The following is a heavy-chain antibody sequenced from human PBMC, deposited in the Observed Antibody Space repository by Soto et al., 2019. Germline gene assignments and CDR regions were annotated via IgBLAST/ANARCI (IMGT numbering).Heavy chain of an antibody. CDR2: IRHTTSAT. D-gene: IGHD6-19*01. V-gene: IGHV3-48*02. Sequence: XGSLRLSCLASHFPFDVYSMHWVRQAPGKGLEWVSYIRHTTSATFYADAVKGRFTISRDNRKNSLFLQMNSLRDDDTGVYFCARDRGSSGMFELDVWGPGKLVTVS. CDR3: ARDRGSSGMFELDV. CDR1: HFPFDVYS. J-gene: IGHJ3*01.